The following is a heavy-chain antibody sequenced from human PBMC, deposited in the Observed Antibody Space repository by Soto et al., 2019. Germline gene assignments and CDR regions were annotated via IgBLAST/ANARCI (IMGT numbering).Heavy chain of an antibody. CDR3: GREFAGTRFDC. CDR2: ISGSGGST. Sequence: PGGSLRLSCAASGFTFRSYAMSWVRQAPGKGLEWVSAISGSGGSTYYADSVKGRFTISRDNSKNTLYLQMNNLRAEDTAVYYWGREFAGTRFDCGGQGTLVTVSS. J-gene: IGHJ4*02. D-gene: IGHD1-7*01. V-gene: IGHV3-23*01. CDR1: GFTFRSYA.